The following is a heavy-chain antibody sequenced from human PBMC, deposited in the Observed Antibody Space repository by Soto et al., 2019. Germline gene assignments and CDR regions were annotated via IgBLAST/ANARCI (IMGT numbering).Heavy chain of an antibody. CDR3: ARGLGIQLWNRYFDY. D-gene: IGHD5-18*01. V-gene: IGHV4-34*01. CDR1: GGSFSGYY. J-gene: IGHJ4*02. Sequence: SETLSLTCAVHGGSFSGYYWSWIRQPPGKGLEWIGEINHSGSTNYNPSLKSRVTISVDTSKNQFSLKLSSVTAADTALYYCARGLGIQLWNRYFDYWGQGTLVTVSS. CDR2: INHSGST.